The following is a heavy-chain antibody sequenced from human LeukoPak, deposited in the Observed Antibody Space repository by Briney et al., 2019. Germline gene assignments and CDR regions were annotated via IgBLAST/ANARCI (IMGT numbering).Heavy chain of an antibody. CDR2: INPSGGST. Sequence: ASVKVSCKASGYTFTSYYMHWVRQAPGQGLEWMGIINPSGGSTSYAQKFQGRVTMTRDTSTSTVYMELSNLRSEDTAVYYCAREGAAAGPFDYWGQGTLVTVSS. V-gene: IGHV1-46*01. CDR3: AREGAAAGPFDY. CDR1: GYTFTSYY. D-gene: IGHD6-13*01. J-gene: IGHJ4*02.